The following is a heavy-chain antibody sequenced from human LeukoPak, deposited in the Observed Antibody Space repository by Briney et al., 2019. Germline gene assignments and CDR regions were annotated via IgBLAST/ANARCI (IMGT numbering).Heavy chain of an antibody. CDR1: GGSVSSHY. CDR3: ARSGEGGAY. Sequence: SETLSLTCTVSGGSVSSHYWSWIRQPPGKGLEWIGYIYYSRSTIYSPSLQGRVTIIIDTSKNQFSLNLSSVTAADTAVYYCARSGEGGAYWGQGTLVTVSS. V-gene: IGHV4-59*02. D-gene: IGHD2-15*01. J-gene: IGHJ4*02. CDR2: IYYSRST.